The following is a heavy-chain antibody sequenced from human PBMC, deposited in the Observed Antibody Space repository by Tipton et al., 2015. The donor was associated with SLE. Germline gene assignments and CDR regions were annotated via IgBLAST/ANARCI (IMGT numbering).Heavy chain of an antibody. CDR3: ARGCSSATCEPFYFYGMDV. J-gene: IGHJ6*02. CDR2: IYNSGNT. CDR1: GASISSSSYY. V-gene: IGHV4-39*07. D-gene: IGHD2-2*01. Sequence: PGLVKPSETLSLTCTVSGASISSSSYYWGWIRQAPGKGLEWIGSIYNSGNTYYNASLKSRVTMSVDTSKTQLSLKLIAVTAADTAVYYCARGCSSATCEPFYFYGMDVWGQGTTVTVSS.